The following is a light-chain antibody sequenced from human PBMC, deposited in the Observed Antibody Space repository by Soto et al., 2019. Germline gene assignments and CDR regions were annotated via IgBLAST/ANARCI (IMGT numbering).Light chain of an antibody. J-gene: IGKJ1*01. CDR1: QSVNSNY. CDR2: GAS. Sequence: ESVLTQSPGTLSLSPGERATLSCRASQSVNSNYLAWYQQKPGQAPRLLFSGASSRATGIPDRFSGSGSGTVFTLTIRRLEPEDFAIYYCQQYDSSPLTFGQGTKVDI. CDR3: QQYDSSPLT. V-gene: IGKV3-20*01.